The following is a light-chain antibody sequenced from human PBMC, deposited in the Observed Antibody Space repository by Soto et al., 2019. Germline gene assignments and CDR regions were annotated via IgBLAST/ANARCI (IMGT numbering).Light chain of an antibody. J-gene: IGLJ2*01. CDR1: SSNIGAGYD. Sequence: QSVLTQPPSVSGAPGQRVTISCTGSSSNIGAGYDVHWYQQLPGTAPKLLIYGNSNRPSGVPDRLSGSKSGTSASLAITGLQAEDEADYYCQSYDSSLSGYVFGGGTKLTAL. CDR2: GNS. V-gene: IGLV1-40*01. CDR3: QSYDSSLSGYV.